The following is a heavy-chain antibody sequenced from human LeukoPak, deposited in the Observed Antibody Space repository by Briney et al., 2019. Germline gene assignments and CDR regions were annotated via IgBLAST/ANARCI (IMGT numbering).Heavy chain of an antibody. CDR1: GFTFSSYA. D-gene: IGHD5-12*01. Sequence: PGGSLRLSCSASGFTFSSYAMHWVRQAPGKGLEYVSDISNNEGSTYYADSVKGRFTISRDNSKNALYLQMSSLRAEDTAVYYCVKGGTGWLRSYFDYWGQGTLVTVSS. CDR2: ISNNEGST. J-gene: IGHJ4*02. CDR3: VKGGTGWLRSYFDY. V-gene: IGHV3-64D*06.